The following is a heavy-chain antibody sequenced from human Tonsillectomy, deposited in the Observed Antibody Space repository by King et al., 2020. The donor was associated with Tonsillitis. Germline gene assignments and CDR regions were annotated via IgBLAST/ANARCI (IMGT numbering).Heavy chain of an antibody. CDR3: ARDPSLAPPVWFHP. CDR1: GFIFSNHA. Sequence: VQLVESGGGLVKPGGSLRLSCVGSGFIFSNHAMNWVRQAPGEGLEWVASISPGGGYKYHADSVKGRFTISRDNPRNSVYLQMNSLRVEDTAVYFCARDPSLAPPVWFHPWGQGTLVTVSS. CDR2: ISPGGGYK. V-gene: IGHV3-21*01. J-gene: IGHJ5*02.